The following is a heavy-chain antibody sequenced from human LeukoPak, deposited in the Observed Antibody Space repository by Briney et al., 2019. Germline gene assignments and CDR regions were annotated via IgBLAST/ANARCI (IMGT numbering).Heavy chain of an antibody. V-gene: IGHV4-30-2*01. CDR3: ARDYRGYIDY. CDR2: IYDRGPA. D-gene: IGHD1-26*01. CDR1: GYAIISGGFS. J-gene: IGHJ4*02. Sequence: SQTLSLTCTVSGYAIISGGFSWNWIRQPPGKGLEWIGCIYDRGPAHYNPSLKSRFTISVDRPKNQFFLNVTSLTAADTAVYYCARDYRGYIDYWGQGTLVTVSS.